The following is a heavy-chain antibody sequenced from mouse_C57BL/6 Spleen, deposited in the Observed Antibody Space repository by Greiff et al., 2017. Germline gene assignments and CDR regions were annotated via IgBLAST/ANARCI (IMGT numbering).Heavy chain of an antibody. CDR1: GYTFTSYW. Sequence: QVHVKQPGAELVKPGASVKLSCKASGYTFTSYWMHWVKQRPGQGLEWIGMIHPNSGSTNYNEKFKSKATLTVAKSSSTAYMQLSSLTSEDSAVYYCARGILPYAMDYWGQGTSVTVSS. J-gene: IGHJ4*01. CDR3: ARGILPYAMDY. V-gene: IGHV1-64*01. CDR2: IHPNSGST. D-gene: IGHD1-1*01.